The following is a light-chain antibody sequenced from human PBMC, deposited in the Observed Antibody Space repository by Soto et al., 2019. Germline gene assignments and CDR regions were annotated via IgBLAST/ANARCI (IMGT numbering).Light chain of an antibody. CDR3: QHYNSYSEA. CDR2: KAS. J-gene: IGKJ1*01. V-gene: IGKV1-5*03. CDR1: QTISSW. Sequence: DIQVTQSPSTLSGSFGDRVTITWGASQTISSWLAWYQQKPGKAPKLLIYKASTLKSGVPSRFSGSGYGTEFNLTISSLQPDDFATYYCQHYNSYSEAFGQGTKVDIK.